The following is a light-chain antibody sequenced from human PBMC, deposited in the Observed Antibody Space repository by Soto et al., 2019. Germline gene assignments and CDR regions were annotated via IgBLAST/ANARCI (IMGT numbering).Light chain of an antibody. CDR3: QQYDKWPRT. V-gene: IGKV3-15*01. J-gene: IGKJ1*01. CDR1: QSVSSN. Sequence: EIVMTQSPATLSVSPGERAPLSCRASQSVSSNLAWYRQKPGQAPRLLIYGASARATGIPDRFSGGGSGAEYTLTISSLQSEDFAVYYCQQYDKWPRTFGQGPRWIS. CDR2: GAS.